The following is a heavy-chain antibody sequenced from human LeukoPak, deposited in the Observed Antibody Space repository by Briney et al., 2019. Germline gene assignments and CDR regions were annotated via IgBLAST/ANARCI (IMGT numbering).Heavy chain of an antibody. J-gene: IGHJ5*02. Sequence: PSETLSLTYTVSGVSISSSNYYGGWIRLPPGKGLECIGSIYYSGSTYYNPSLKSRVTISVDTPKNQFSLTLSSVTAADTAVYYCCTVGRGEADDNRFDPWGQGTLVTVSS. CDR3: CTVGRGEADDNRFDP. V-gene: IGHV4-39*01. CDR2: IYYSGST. CDR1: GVSISSSNYY. D-gene: IGHD1-26*01.